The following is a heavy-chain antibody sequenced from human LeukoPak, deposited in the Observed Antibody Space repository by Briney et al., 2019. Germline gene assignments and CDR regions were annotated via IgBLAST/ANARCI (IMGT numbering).Heavy chain of an antibody. CDR3: ARARIAVAGSISDY. Sequence: ASVKVSCKASGYTFTSYGISWVRQAPGQGLEWMGWISAYNGNTNYAQKLQGRVTMTTDTSTSIAYMELRSLRSDDTAVYYCARARIAVAGSISDYWGQGTLVTVSS. V-gene: IGHV1-18*01. CDR1: GYTFTSYG. CDR2: ISAYNGNT. D-gene: IGHD6-19*01. J-gene: IGHJ4*02.